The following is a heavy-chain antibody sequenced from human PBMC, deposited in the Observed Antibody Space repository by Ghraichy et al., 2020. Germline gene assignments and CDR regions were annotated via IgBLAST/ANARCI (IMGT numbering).Heavy chain of an antibody. V-gene: IGHV3-7*01. CDR3: ARGETAADQYFQH. J-gene: IGHJ1*01. CDR1: GFTFTNHW. D-gene: IGHD6-13*01. Sequence: GGSLRLSCAASGFTFTNHWINWVRQAAGKGLEWVAIINQDGSDTRYVDSVKGRFTISRDNAKNSLFLQMNSLTAEDTAVYYCARGETAADQYFQHWGQGTLVTVSS. CDR2: INQDGSDT.